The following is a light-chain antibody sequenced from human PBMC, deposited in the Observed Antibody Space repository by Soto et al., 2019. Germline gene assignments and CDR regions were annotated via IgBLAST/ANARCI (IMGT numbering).Light chain of an antibody. V-gene: IGKV3-20*01. CDR2: GAS. Sequence: EIVLTQSPGSLSLSPGQRATLSCRASQSVDTTFFAWYQKKPGQAPRLLIYGASKRATGIPDRFSGSGSGTDFTLIISRLESEYFAGYYCQQYMSSVTFGQGTKVEIK. J-gene: IGKJ1*01. CDR3: QQYMSSVT. CDR1: QSVDTTF.